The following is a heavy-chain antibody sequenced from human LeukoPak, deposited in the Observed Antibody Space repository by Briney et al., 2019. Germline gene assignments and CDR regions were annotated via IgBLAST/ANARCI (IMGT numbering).Heavy chain of an antibody. V-gene: IGHV4-4*07. CDR2: FYASGTT. J-gene: IGHJ4*02. CDR1: GGSIVSHY. Sequence: SETLSLICTVSGGSIVSHYWNWIRQPAGRGLEWIGRFYASGTTNTSPSLKSRVTMSVDTSKNQFSLKLSSVTAADTAVYYCAKDSSTWGNLAGHFDSWGQGTLVTVSS. CDR3: AKDSSTWGNLAGHFDS. D-gene: IGHD6-13*01.